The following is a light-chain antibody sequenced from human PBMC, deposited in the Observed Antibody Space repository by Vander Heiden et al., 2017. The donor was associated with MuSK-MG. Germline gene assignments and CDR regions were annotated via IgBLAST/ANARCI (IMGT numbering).Light chain of an antibody. CDR3: QQYNNWPPWT. J-gene: IGKJ1*01. CDR2: GAS. Sequence: EIAMTQSPATLSVSPGERATLSCRASQSVSSNLAWYQQKPGQAPRLLIYGASTRATSIPARFSGSGSGTEFTLTISSLQSEDFAVYYCQQYNNWPPWTFGQGTKVEIK. CDR1: QSVSSN. V-gene: IGKV3-15*01.